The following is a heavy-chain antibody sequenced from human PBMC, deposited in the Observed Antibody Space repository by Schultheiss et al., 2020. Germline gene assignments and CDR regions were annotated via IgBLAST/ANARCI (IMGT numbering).Heavy chain of an antibody. V-gene: IGHV4-34*01. CDR3: ARGGRLGYFQH. J-gene: IGHJ1*01. D-gene: IGHD3-10*01. CDR1: GGSFSGYY. CDR2: INHSGST. Sequence: SQTLSLTCAVYGGSFSGYYWSWIRQPPGKGLEWIGEINHSGSTNYNPSLKSRVTISVDTSKNQFSLRLSSVTAADTAVYYCARGGRLGYFQHWGQGTLVTVSS.